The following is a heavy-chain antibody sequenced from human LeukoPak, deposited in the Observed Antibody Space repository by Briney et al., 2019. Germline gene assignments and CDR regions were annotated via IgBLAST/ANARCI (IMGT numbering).Heavy chain of an antibody. V-gene: IGHV1-8*01. D-gene: IGHD2/OR15-2a*01. Sequence: ASVKVSCKASGYSFASYDVNWVRRATGQGLEWMGWMNPNSGNRGYAQKFQGRVTMTRSTSINTAYMELTNLTSEDTAVYYCARILRYYYGMDVWGQGTTVTVSS. CDR1: GYSFASYD. CDR2: MNPNSGNR. J-gene: IGHJ6*02. CDR3: ARILRYYYGMDV.